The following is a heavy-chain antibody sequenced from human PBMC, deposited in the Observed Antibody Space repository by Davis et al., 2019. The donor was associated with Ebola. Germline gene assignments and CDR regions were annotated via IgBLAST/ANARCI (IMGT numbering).Heavy chain of an antibody. Sequence: ASVKVSCKASGGTFSSYAISWVRQAPGQGLEWMGWINPNSGGTNYAQKFQGRVTMIRDTSISTAYMELSRLRSDDTAVYYCAREEWLGVDYWGQGTLVTVSS. CDR1: GGTFSSYA. CDR3: AREEWLGVDY. J-gene: IGHJ4*02. D-gene: IGHD6-19*01. V-gene: IGHV1-2*02. CDR2: INPNSGGT.